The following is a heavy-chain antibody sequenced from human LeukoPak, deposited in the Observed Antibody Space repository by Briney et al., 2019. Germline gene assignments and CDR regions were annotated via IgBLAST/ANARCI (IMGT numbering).Heavy chain of an antibody. CDR1: GGSISSYY. J-gene: IGHJ4*02. D-gene: IGHD6-19*01. CDR2: IYYSGST. V-gene: IGHV4-59*12. Sequence: SETLSLTCTVSGGSISSYYWSWIRQPPGKGLEWIGYIYYSGSTNYKSSLKSRVTISVDTSKNQISLKLTSVTAADTAVYYCARGRYTSGTPVDYWGQGILVTVSS. CDR3: ARGRYTSGTPVDY.